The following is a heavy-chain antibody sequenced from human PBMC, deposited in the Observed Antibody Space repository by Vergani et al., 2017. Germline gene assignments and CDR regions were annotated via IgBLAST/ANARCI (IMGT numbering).Heavy chain of an antibody. CDR3: ARDAIYCSSTSCYAPNWFDP. D-gene: IGHD2-2*01. CDR1: GFTFSSYS. V-gene: IGHV3-21*01. CDR2: SSSSSSYI. Sequence: EVQLVESGGGLVKPGGSLRLSCAASGFTFSSYSMNWVRQAPGKGLEWVSSSSSSSSYIYYADSVKGRFTISRDNAKNSLYLQMNSLRAEDTAVYYCARDAIYCSSTSCYAPNWFDPWGQGTLVTVSS. J-gene: IGHJ5*02.